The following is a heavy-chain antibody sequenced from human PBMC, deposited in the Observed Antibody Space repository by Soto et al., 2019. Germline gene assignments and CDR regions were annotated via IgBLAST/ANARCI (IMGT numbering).Heavy chain of an antibody. CDR1: GYTFTSYG. V-gene: IGHV1-18*01. D-gene: IGHD3-22*01. Sequence: ASVKVSCKASGYTFTSYGISWVRQAPGQGLEWMGWISAYNGNTNYAQKLQGRVTMTTDTSTSTAYMELRSLRSDDTAVYYCARDRPSYYYDRTTRNLDYWGQGTLVTVSS. CDR2: ISAYNGNT. J-gene: IGHJ4*02. CDR3: ARDRPSYYYDRTTRNLDY.